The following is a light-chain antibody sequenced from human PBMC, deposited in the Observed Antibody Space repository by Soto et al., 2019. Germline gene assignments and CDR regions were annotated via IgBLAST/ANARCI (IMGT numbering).Light chain of an antibody. CDR1: GSDVGGYNY. CDR3: SSYAGSNIYVV. V-gene: IGLV2-8*01. CDR2: EVS. J-gene: IGLJ2*01. Sequence: QSALTQPHSASGSPGQSVTISCTGTGSDVGGYNYVSWYQHHPGKAPKLMLYEVSTRPSGVPDRFSGSKSGNTASLTVSGLQAEDEADYYCSSYAGSNIYVVFGGGTKVTVL.